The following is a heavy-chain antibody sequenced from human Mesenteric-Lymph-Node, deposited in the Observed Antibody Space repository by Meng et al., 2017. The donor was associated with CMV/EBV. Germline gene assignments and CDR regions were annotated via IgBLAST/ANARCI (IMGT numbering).Heavy chain of an antibody. D-gene: IGHD6-6*01. CDR2: SYYSGFT. J-gene: IGHJ4*02. V-gene: IGHV4-59*01. CDR1: GGSMRNYY. CDR3: AKLEKVTIAGRPDYFHY. Sequence: SGGSMRNYYGSWIRQPPGKGLEWIGYSYYSGFTKYNPSLKGRVTISVDTSRNQFSLQLSSVTAADTAIYYCAKLEKVTIAGRPDYFHYWGQGTLVTVSS.